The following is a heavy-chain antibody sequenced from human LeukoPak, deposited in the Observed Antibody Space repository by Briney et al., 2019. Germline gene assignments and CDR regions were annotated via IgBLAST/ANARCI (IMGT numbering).Heavy chain of an antibody. D-gene: IGHD2-8*02. Sequence: PGGSLRLSCAASGFDFNIYSMNWVRQAPGKGLEWVASISSRSLYIYYPDSLRGRFTIYRGNAEKSLYLQMNDLRAEDTAVYYCSRDLDCTVTACYGGDDGFDIWGQGTMVTVSS. CDR3: SRDLDCTVTACYGGDDGFDI. CDR2: ISSRSLYI. J-gene: IGHJ3*02. V-gene: IGHV3-21*01. CDR1: GFDFNIYS.